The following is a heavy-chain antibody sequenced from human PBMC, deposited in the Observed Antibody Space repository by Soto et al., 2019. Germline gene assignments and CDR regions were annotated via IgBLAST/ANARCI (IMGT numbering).Heavy chain of an antibody. V-gene: IGHV4-39*01. CDR1: GGSISNRNYY. CDR2: IYYSGST. Sequence: NPSETLSLTCTVSGGSISNRNYYWGWIRQPPGKGLDWIGSIYYSGSTYYNPSLRSRVTISVDTSKNQFSLKLSSVTAADTAVYYCARGYGRNFDYWGQGTLVTVSS. J-gene: IGHJ4*02. CDR3: ARGYGRNFDY. D-gene: IGHD5-18*01.